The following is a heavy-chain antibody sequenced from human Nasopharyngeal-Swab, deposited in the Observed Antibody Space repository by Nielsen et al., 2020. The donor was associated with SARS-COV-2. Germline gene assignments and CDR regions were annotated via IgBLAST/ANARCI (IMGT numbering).Heavy chain of an antibody. CDR2: INPDGSVK. Sequence: WIRQPPGKGLEWVANINPDGSVKFYVDSVKGRFTISRDNVYNSVYLQMNSLRAEDTAVYYCAKNTTMGAFDYWGQGTLVTVSS. V-gene: IGHV3-7*03. D-gene: IGHD5-18*01. CDR3: AKNTTMGAFDY. J-gene: IGHJ4*02.